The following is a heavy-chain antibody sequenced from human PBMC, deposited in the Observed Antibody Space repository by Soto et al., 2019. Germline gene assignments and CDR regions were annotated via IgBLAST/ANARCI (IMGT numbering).Heavy chain of an antibody. CDR2: IYWDGNK. Sequence: QITLKESGPTLVKPTQTLTLTCNFSGFSLSTSGVSVAWIRQPPGKALEWLALIYWDGNKRYSPSLESRLSITTDPTINPVVLTMPHSDPLDTATYYCAFRHGSTGSYYFDYWGPGTLVTVSS. CDR3: AFRHGSTGSYYFDY. D-gene: IGHD3-10*01. V-gene: IGHV2-5*02. J-gene: IGHJ4*02. CDR1: GFSLSTSGVS.